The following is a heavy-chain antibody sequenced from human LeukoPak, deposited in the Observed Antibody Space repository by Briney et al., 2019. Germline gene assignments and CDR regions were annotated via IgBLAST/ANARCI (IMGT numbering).Heavy chain of an antibody. D-gene: IGHD3-22*01. CDR1: GFTVSSNY. CDR2: IYSGGST. CDR3: ARVVVITGYYFDY. J-gene: IGHJ4*02. V-gene: IGHV3-66*02. Sequence: GGSLRLSCAASGFTVSSNYMSWVRQAPGKGLEWVSVIYSGGSTYYADSVKGRFTISRDNSKNTLYLQMNSLRAEDTAVYYCARVVVITGYYFDYGGQGTLVTVSS.